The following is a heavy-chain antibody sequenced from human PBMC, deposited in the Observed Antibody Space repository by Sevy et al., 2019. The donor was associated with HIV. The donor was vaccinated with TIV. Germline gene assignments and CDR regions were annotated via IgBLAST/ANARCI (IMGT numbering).Heavy chain of an antibody. CDR2: ISGSGGST. CDR1: GFMFNSHA. CDR3: AKDRAVLVGDAFDL. Sequence: GGSLRLSCADSGFMFNSHAMSWVRQAPGKGLEWVSAISGSGGSTYYADSVKGRFTISRDNSKNTLSLQMHSLRVEDTAVYYCAKDRAVLVGDAFDLWGQGTMVTVSS. V-gene: IGHV3-23*01. J-gene: IGHJ3*01. D-gene: IGHD2-15*01.